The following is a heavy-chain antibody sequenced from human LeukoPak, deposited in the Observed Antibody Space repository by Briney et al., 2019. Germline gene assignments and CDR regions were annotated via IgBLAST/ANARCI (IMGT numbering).Heavy chain of an antibody. Sequence: PSETLSLTCSVSGDSMTGYYWSWMRQPPGKGLEWIGYIYYSGSTNYNPSLKSRVTISQDTSKNRFSLNLRSVTAADTAVYYCARALSGSRLTDYWGQGTLVTVSS. J-gene: IGHJ4*02. V-gene: IGHV4-59*01. CDR1: GDSMTGYY. D-gene: IGHD3-3*01. CDR3: ARALSGSRLTDY. CDR2: IYYSGST.